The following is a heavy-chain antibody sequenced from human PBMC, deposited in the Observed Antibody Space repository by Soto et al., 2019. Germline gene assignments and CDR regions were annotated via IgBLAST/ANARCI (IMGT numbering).Heavy chain of an antibody. V-gene: IGHV4-34*01. J-gene: IGHJ4*02. D-gene: IGHD3-16*02. Sequence: SETLSLTCAVYGGSFSGYYWSWIRQPPGKGLEWIGEINHSGSTNYNPSLKSRVTISVDTSKNQLSLKLSSVTAADTAVYYCARGRGVWGSYRSDYWGQGTLVTVSS. CDR3: ARGRGVWGSYRSDY. CDR1: GGSFSGYY. CDR2: INHSGST.